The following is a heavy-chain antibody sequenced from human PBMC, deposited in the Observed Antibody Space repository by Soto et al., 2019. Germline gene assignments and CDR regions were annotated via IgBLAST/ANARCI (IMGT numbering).Heavy chain of an antibody. J-gene: IGHJ6*02. Sequence: GGSLRLSCAASGFTFSSYGMSWVRQAPGKGLEWVSAISGSGGSTYYADSVKGRFTISRDNSKNTLYLQMNSLRAEDTAVYYCAKDSNNDYGDSYYYYGMDVWGQGTTVTVSS. D-gene: IGHD4-17*01. CDR1: GFTFSSYG. CDR3: AKDSNNDYGDSYYYYGMDV. V-gene: IGHV3-23*01. CDR2: ISGSGGST.